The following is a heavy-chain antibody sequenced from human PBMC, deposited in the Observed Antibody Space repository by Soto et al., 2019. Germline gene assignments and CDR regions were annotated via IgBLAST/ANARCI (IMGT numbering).Heavy chain of an antibody. V-gene: IGHV5-51*01. CDR3: ARRAASQVVAARPDDGLDL. J-gene: IGHJ6*01. CDR1: GYSFNSYL. D-gene: IGHD6-6*01. CDR2: IYPADSDN. Sequence: GESLKISCEGSGYSFNSYLIGWARQMPGKGLEWMGVIYPADSDNRYSPSFQGHVTISVDTSVSTAYLHWSSLKAWDTAIYYCARRAASQVVAARPDDGLDLWGQGSRVTV.